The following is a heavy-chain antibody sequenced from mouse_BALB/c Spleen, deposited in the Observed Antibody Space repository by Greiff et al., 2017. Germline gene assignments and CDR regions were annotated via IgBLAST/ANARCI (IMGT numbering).Heavy chain of an antibody. Sequence: EVKLMESGPGLVKPSQSLSLTCSVTGYSITSGYYWHWIRQFPGNKLEWMGYISYDGSNNYNPSLKNRISITRDTSKNQFFLKLNSVTTEDTATYYCAREESYYGNRYAMDYWGQGTSVTVSS. V-gene: IGHV3-6*02. D-gene: IGHD2-10*01. CDR1: GYSITSGYY. J-gene: IGHJ4*01. CDR3: AREESYYGNRYAMDY. CDR2: ISYDGSN.